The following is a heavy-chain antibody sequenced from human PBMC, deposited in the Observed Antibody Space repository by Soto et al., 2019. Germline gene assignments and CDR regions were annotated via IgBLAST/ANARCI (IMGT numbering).Heavy chain of an antibody. J-gene: IGHJ2*01. D-gene: IGHD3-10*01. V-gene: IGHV3-53*01. CDR3: ARDWGGDTVPYWYFDL. CDR1: GFPVSDNY. CDR2: IYRDEST. Sequence: VHLVESGGGLIQAGGSLRLSCAASGFPVSDNYMNWFRQAPGKGPEWVSIIYRDESTSYADSVRGRFTISRDNSQNTLYLHMDSLRVDDTAVYYCARDWGGDTVPYWYFDLWGRGTLVTVSS.